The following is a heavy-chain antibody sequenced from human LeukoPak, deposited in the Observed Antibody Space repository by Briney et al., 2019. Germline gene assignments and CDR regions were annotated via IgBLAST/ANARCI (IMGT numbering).Heavy chain of an antibody. CDR1: GFTVSNNF. J-gene: IGHJ4*02. CDR2: IYSGGTT. D-gene: IGHD7-27*01. V-gene: IGHV3-53*01. CDR3: AKTGGPWG. Sequence: HPGGSLRLSCAASGFTVSNNFLTWVRQAPGKGLEWVSVIYSGGTTYYADSVKGRFTISRDNSKNTLYLQMNSLRAEDTAVYYCAKTGGPWGWGQGTLVIVSS.